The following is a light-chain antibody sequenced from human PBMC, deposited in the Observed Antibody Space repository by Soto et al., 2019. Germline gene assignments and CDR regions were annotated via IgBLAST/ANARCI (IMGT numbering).Light chain of an antibody. CDR3: SSYTSSSTDV. CDR1: SSDVGRYNF. V-gene: IGLV2-14*01. Sequence: QSALTQPASVSGSPGQSITISCTGTSSDVGRYNFVSWYQQHPGKAPKLMIYDVSNRPSGVSYRFSGSKSGNTASLTISGLQAEDEADYYCSSYTSSSTDVFGTGTKLTVL. J-gene: IGLJ1*01. CDR2: DVS.